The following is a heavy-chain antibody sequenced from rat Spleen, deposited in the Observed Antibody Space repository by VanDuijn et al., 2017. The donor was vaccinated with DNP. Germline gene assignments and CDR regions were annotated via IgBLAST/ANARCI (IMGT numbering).Heavy chain of an antibody. V-gene: IGHV5-31*01. Sequence: EVQLVESGGDLVQPGRSLKLSCVGSGFTFNNHWMTWIRQVPGKGLEWVASITGSGSTTYYRDSVKGRFTISRDNAKSSLYLQMDSLRSEDTATYYCTNQGFAYWGQGTLVTVSS. CDR1: GFTFNNHW. CDR2: ITGSGSTT. J-gene: IGHJ3*01. CDR3: TNQGFAY.